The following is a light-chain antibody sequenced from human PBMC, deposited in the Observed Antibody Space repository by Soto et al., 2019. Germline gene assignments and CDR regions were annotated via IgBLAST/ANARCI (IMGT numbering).Light chain of an antibody. CDR1: QSVSSNN. J-gene: IGKJ3*01. CDR3: QQYGKSPFT. Sequence: EIVLTQSPGTLSLSPGERATLSCRASQSVSSNNLAWYQQRPGPAPRVVIYGASTRATVIPERFSGSGSGTDFTLTISRLEPEDFAVYYCQQYGKSPFTFGPGTKVDIK. CDR2: GAS. V-gene: IGKV3-20*01.